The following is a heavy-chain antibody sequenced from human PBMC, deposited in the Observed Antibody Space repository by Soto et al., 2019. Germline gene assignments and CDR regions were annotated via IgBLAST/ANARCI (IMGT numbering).Heavy chain of an antibody. Sequence: GGSLRLSCAASGFAFSSYGIHWVRQAPGKGLEWVAVISYDGSNKYYADSVKGRFTISRDNSKNTLYLQMNSLRAEDTAVYYCAKDPSQYYYDSSGYPTSWGQGTLVTVSS. CDR2: ISYDGSNK. V-gene: IGHV3-30*18. J-gene: IGHJ4*02. CDR3: AKDPSQYYYDSSGYPTS. CDR1: GFAFSSYG. D-gene: IGHD3-22*01.